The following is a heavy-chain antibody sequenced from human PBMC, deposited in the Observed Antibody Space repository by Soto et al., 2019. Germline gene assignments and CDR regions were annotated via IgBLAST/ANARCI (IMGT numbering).Heavy chain of an antibody. V-gene: IGHV3-21*01. CDR1: GCTFSSYS. CDR2: ISSSSSYI. D-gene: IGHD6-13*01. CDR3: ARDPRIAAAGDWYFDL. J-gene: IGHJ2*01. Sequence: PGGALRHSCAASGCTFSSYSMNWVRQAPGKGLEWVSSISSSSSYIYYADSVKGRFTISRDNAKNSLYLQMNSLRAEDTAVYYCARDPRIAAAGDWYFDLWGRGTLVTSPQ.